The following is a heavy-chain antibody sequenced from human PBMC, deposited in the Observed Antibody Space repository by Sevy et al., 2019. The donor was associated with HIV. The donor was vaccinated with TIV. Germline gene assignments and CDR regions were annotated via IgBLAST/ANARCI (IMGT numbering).Heavy chain of an antibody. V-gene: IGHV4-61*01. CDR3: ARLRWPEAHFDY. Sequence: SETLSLTCTVSNDSVSSGTFHWSWIRQPPQKGLEWIGYIYSSGNTNYNPSLKGRVTISVDTSKKQFSLRLNSVTAADTAVYYCARLRWPEAHFDYWGQGTLVTVSS. D-gene: IGHD2-15*01. CDR1: NDSVSSGTFH. J-gene: IGHJ4*02. CDR2: IYSSGNT.